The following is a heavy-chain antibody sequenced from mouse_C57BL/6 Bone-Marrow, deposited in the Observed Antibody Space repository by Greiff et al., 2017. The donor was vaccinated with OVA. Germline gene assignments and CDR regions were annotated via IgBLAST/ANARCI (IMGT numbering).Heavy chain of an antibody. CDR3: ARWDGYDWFAY. CDR2: INPSTGGT. D-gene: IGHD2-2*01. Sequence: VQLKESGPELVKPGASVKISCKASGYSFTGYYMNWVKQSPEKSLEWIGEINPSTGGTTYNQKFKAKATLTVDKSSSTAYMQLKRLSSEDSAVYYCARWDGYDWFAYWGQGTLVTVSA. V-gene: IGHV1-42*01. CDR1: GYSFTGYY. J-gene: IGHJ3*01.